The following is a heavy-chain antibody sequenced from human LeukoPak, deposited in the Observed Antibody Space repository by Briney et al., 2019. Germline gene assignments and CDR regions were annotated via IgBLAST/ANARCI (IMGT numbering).Heavy chain of an antibody. V-gene: IGHV3-21*01. CDR2: ISSGSSYI. Sequence: GGSLRLSCAASGFTFSSYEMNWVRQAPGKGLEWVSSISSGSSYIYYADSVKGRFTISRDNAKNSLYLQMNSLRAEDTAVYYCAVNDAFDIWGQGTMVTVSS. J-gene: IGHJ3*02. CDR1: GFTFSSYE. CDR3: AVNDAFDI.